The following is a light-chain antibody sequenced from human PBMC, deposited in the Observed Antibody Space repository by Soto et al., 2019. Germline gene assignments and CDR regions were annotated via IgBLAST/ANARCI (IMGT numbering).Light chain of an antibody. CDR1: PFVSSR. CDR2: DTS. Sequence: DIVVTHSPATLSASPGERVPLSCRASPFVSSRLAWYQQRPGQVPRLLIYDTSTRAPGISARFSGSGSGTEFTLTISSLQSEDFAVYYCQEYIQWPPGMFGPGTTVDIK. V-gene: IGKV3-15*01. CDR3: QEYIQWPPGM. J-gene: IGKJ1*01.